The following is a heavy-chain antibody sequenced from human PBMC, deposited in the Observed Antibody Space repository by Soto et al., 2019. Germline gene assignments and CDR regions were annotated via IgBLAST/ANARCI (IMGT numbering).Heavy chain of an antibody. Sequence: ASVKFSCKASGYTFTSYDISWLRQATGQGLEWMGWMNPNSGNTCYAQKFQGRVTMTRNTSISTAYMELSSLRSEDTAVYYCARVFYGGNDFDYWGQGTLVTVSS. J-gene: IGHJ4*02. V-gene: IGHV1-8*01. CDR2: MNPNSGNT. CDR3: ARVFYGGNDFDY. CDR1: GYTFTSYD. D-gene: IGHD4-17*01.